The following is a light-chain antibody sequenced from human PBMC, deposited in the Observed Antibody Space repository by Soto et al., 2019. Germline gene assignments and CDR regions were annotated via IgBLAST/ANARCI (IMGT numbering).Light chain of an antibody. V-gene: IGKV3-15*01. CDR1: ERISSS. CDR3: QQYYNWRPR. Sequence: EVLMTQSPATLSVSPGDTATLSCSATERISSSLAWYQQRPGQPPRLLIYGASTRATGVPARFSGSGSGTEFTLTISRLQSEDFAIYYCQQYYNWRPRFGQGTKVEIK. J-gene: IGKJ1*01. CDR2: GAS.